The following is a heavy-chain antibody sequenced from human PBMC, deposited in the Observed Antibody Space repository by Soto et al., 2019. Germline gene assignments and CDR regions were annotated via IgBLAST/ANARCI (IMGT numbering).Heavy chain of an antibody. D-gene: IGHD6-13*01. V-gene: IGHV3-21*01. Sequence: GGSLRLSCAASGFTFSSYSMNWVRQAPGKGLEWVSSISSSSSYIYYADSVKGRFTISRDNAKNSLYLQMNSLRAEDTAVYYCARDGRRSWYNWFDPWGQGTLVTVSS. CDR3: ARDGRRSWYNWFDP. CDR1: GFTFSSYS. J-gene: IGHJ5*02. CDR2: ISSSSSYI.